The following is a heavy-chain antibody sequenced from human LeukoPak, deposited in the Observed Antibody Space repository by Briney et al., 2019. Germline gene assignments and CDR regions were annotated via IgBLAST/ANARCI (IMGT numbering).Heavy chain of an antibody. V-gene: IGHV3-21*01. Sequence: GGSLRLSCAASGFTFSNYAMSWVRQAPGKGLEWVSSISSSRSYIYYADSVKGRFTISRDNAKNSLYLQMNSLRAEDTAVYYCARDSYGDYVLDYWGQGTLVTVSS. CDR3: ARDSYGDYVLDY. CDR2: ISSSRSYI. CDR1: GFTFSNYA. D-gene: IGHD4-17*01. J-gene: IGHJ4*02.